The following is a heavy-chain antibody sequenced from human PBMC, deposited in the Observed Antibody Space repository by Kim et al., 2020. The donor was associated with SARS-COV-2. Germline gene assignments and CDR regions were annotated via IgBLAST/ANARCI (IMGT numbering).Heavy chain of an antibody. J-gene: IGHJ5*02. V-gene: IGHV4-39*01. Sequence: YYNSSLTSRVTISVDTSKNQFSLKLSSVAAADTAVYYCATQRGGRWFDPWGQGTLVTVSS. D-gene: IGHD3-16*01. CDR3: ATQRGGRWFDP.